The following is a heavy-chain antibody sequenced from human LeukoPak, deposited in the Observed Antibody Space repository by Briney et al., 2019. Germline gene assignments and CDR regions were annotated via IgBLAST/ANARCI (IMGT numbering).Heavy chain of an antibody. V-gene: IGHV1-69*13. D-gene: IGHD2-15*01. CDR1: GGTFHSYI. CDR2: IVPIIGTA. Sequence: SVKVSCKASGGTFHSYIVTWVRQAPGQRLEWMGGIVPIIGTANYAQKFQGRVTITADDSTSTAYMELRSLRSEDTAIYYCARDQRPSCLGGICYSGDYWGQGTLVTVTS. J-gene: IGHJ4*02. CDR3: ARDQRPSCLGGICYSGDY.